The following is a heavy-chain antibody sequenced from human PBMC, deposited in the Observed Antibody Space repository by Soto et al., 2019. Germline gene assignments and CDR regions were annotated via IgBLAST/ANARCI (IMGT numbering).Heavy chain of an antibody. Sequence: QVQLVQSGAEVKKPGASVKVSCKASGYTFTSYGISWVRQAPGQGLEWRGWISAYNGNTNYAQKLQGRVTMTTDTSTSTAYMELRSLGSGDTAVYYCASDRGAYGMDVWGQGTTVTVSS. CDR1: GYTFTSYG. V-gene: IGHV1-18*01. J-gene: IGHJ6*02. CDR3: ASDRGAYGMDV. CDR2: ISAYNGNT.